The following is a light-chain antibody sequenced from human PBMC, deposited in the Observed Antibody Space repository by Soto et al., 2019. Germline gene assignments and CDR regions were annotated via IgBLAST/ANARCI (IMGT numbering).Light chain of an antibody. J-gene: IGLJ1*01. CDR3: SSYTTSSTLV. CDR1: SSDIGGYNY. Sequence: SALTHPASVSASPGHSITISCTGTSSDIGGYNYVSWYQQHPDKAPKLMIYEVNNRPSGVSDRFSGSKSGNTASLTISGLRPEDEADYYCSSYTTSSTLVFGTGTKVTVL. CDR2: EVN. V-gene: IGLV2-14*01.